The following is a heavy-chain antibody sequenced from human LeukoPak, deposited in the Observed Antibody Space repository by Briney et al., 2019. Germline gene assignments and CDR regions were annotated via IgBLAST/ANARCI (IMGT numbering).Heavy chain of an antibody. D-gene: IGHD6-13*01. J-gene: IGHJ4*02. CDR2: IIPIFGTA. CDR1: GGTFSSYA. CDR3: ARAGLAAAGTLDY. Sequence: ASVKVSCKASGGTFSSYAISWVRQAPGQGLEWMGGIIPIFGTANYAQKFQGRVSITADESTSTTYMELSSLRPEDTAVYYCARAGLAAAGTLDYWGQGTLVTVSS. V-gene: IGHV1-69*13.